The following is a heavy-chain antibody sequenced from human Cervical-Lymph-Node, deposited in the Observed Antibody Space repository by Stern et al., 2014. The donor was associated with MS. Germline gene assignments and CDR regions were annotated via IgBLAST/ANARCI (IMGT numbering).Heavy chain of an antibody. J-gene: IGHJ6*02. Sequence: VQLVQSGGGLVKPGDSLRISCAASGVTFSSYNMNWVRQAPVKGLEWVSSISSRITYRSYEDPVKGRSTISRDNAKNSLWLQMSSLRAEDSAVFYCTRGAFEYSSSSHHGMDVWGQGTTVIVSS. V-gene: IGHV3-21*01. CDR2: ISSRITYR. D-gene: IGHD6-6*01. CDR3: TRGAFEYSSSSHHGMDV. CDR1: GVTFSSYN.